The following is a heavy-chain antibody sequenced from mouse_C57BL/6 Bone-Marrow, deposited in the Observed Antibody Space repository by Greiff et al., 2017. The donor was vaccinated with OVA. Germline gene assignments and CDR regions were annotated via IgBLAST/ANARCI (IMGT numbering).Heavy chain of an antibody. J-gene: IGHJ1*03. CDR3: ARRGSTVVAWDFDV. V-gene: IGHV5-15*01. CDR1: GFTFSDYG. D-gene: IGHD1-1*01. Sequence: EVKLMESGGGLVQPGGSLKLSCAASGFTFSDYGMAWVRQAPRKGPEWVAFISNLAYSIYYADTVTGRFTISRENAKNTLYLEMSSLRSEDTAMYYCARRGSTVVAWDFDVWGTGTTVTVSS. CDR2: ISNLAYSI.